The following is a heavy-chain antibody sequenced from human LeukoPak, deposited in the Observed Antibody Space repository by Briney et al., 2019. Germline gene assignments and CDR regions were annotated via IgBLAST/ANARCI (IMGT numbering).Heavy chain of an antibody. V-gene: IGHV4-59*12. CDR2: IYYSGGS. CDR3: ARDHRGMYSSSFCD. Sequence: SETLSLTCTVSGGSISGYYWSWIRQPPGKGLEYIGYIYYSGGSNSNPSLKSRVTISVDTSKNQFSLKLSSVTAADTAVYYCARDHRGMYSSSFCDWGQGTLVTVSS. D-gene: IGHD6-13*01. J-gene: IGHJ4*02. CDR1: GGSISGYY.